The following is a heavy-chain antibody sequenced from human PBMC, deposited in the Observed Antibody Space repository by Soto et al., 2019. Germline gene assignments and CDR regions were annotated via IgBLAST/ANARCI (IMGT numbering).Heavy chain of an antibody. CDR1: GFIFSNYA. J-gene: IGHJ3*01. V-gene: IGHV3-23*01. D-gene: IGHD2-21*01. CDR3: AKDRVNHNSVWDPFDL. CDR2: VGGLNGDR. Sequence: GGSLRLSCAASGFIFSNYAMRWVRQAPGKGLEWVAAVGGLNGDRHYADSVRGRFDISGDNSKSTLFLQMDSLRAEDTAVYYCAKDRVNHNSVWDPFDLCGRGTTVTV.